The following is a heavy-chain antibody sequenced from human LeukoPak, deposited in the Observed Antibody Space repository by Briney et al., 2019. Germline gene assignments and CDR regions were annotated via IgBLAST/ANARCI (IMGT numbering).Heavy chain of an antibody. J-gene: IGHJ5*02. Sequence: GESLKISCKGSGYSFTSYWIGWVRQMPGKGLEWMGIIYPGDSDTRYSPSFQGQVTISADKSISTAYLQWSSLKAPDTAMYYCARIDGSGSYLSWFDPWGQGTLVTVSS. V-gene: IGHV5-51*01. D-gene: IGHD3-10*01. CDR3: ARIDGSGSYLSWFDP. CDR1: GYSFTSYW. CDR2: IYPGDSDT.